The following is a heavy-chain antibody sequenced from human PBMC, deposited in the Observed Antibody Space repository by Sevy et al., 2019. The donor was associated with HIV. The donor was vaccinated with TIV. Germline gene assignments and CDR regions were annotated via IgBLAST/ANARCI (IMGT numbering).Heavy chain of an antibody. D-gene: IGHD4-17*01. V-gene: IGHV4-39*01. CDR3: ARLPYGDYVNYFDC. Sequence: SETLSLICTVSGGSITSSSYYWGWIRQPPGKGLEWIGSSGTTYYNPSLKSRVTISIDTSKNQFFLNLSSVTVADTAVYYCARLPYGDYVNYFDCWGQGTLVTVSS. J-gene: IGHJ4*02. CDR2: SGTT. CDR1: GGSITSSSYY.